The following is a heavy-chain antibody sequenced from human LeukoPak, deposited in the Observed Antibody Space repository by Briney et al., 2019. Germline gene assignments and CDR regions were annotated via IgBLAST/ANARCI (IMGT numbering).Heavy chain of an antibody. CDR2: IYPGDSNT. D-gene: IGHD6-13*01. Sequence: GESLKISCKASGYSFTGYWIGWVRQMPGEGLEWMGIIYPGDSNTRYSPPFQGQVTISADKSISTAYLQWSSLKASDTAMYYCARQVGSNWYMDNWGQGTLVTVSS. V-gene: IGHV5-51*01. CDR1: GYSFTGYW. J-gene: IGHJ1*01. CDR3: ARQVGSNWYMDN.